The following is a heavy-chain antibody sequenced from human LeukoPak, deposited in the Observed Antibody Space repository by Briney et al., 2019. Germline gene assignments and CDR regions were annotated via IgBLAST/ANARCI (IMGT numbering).Heavy chain of an antibody. D-gene: IGHD2-21*01. CDR1: VFPFNDYP. V-gene: IGHV3-30*04. CDR3: ARSPRFRFGQMDA. CDR2: ISYEASND. J-gene: IGHJ6*04. Sequence: PGGSLSLSCAPSVFPFNDYPMDWVRQAPGEGLEWVAVISYEASNDFYSDSVGGRLTIPRDNAQSTVYLQMHSREAENTAGYYGARSPRFRFGQMDAWGKGTMVIVSS.